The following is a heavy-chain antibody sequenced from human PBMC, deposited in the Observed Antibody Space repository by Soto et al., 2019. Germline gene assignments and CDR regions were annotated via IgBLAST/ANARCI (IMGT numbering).Heavy chain of an antibody. J-gene: IGHJ5*02. CDR1: GFTFSSYA. CDR2: ISYDGSNK. V-gene: IGHV3-30-3*01. Sequence: GGSLRLSCAASGFTFSSYAMHWVRQAPGKGLEWVAVISYDGSNKYYADSVKGRFTISRDNSKNTLYLQMNSLRAEDTAVYYCARELVLRYFDWSPSYNWFDPWGQGTLVTVS. D-gene: IGHD3-9*01. CDR3: ARELVLRYFDWSPSYNWFDP.